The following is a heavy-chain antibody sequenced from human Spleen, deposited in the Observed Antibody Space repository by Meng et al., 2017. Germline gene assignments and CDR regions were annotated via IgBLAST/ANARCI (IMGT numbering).Heavy chain of an antibody. V-gene: IGHV3-66*01. D-gene: IGHD1-26*01. CDR2: IYSGGST. CDR1: GFTFSSSC. Sequence: GESLKISCAASGFTFSSSCMSWVRQTPGKGLEWVSIIYSGGSTYYADSVKGRFTISRDNSKNTLYLQMNSLRDEDTAVYYCARGRWDFNYFDYWGQGTLVTVSS. CDR3: ARGRWDFNYFDY. J-gene: IGHJ4*02.